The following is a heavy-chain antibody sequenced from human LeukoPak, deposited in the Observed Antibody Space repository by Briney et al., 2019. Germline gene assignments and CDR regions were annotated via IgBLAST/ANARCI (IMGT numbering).Heavy chain of an antibody. D-gene: IGHD1-26*01. CDR2: FYHGGST. CDR1: GYSISTGYY. Sequence: PSETLSLTCTVSGYSISTGYYWDWIRQPPGKGLEWIGTFYHGGSTYYNPSLKSRVTISVDPSSNQFSLKLNSVTAADTAVYYCAGRGSGSYYYFDYWSQGTLVTVSS. J-gene: IGHJ4*02. V-gene: IGHV4-38-2*02. CDR3: AGRGSGSYYYFDY.